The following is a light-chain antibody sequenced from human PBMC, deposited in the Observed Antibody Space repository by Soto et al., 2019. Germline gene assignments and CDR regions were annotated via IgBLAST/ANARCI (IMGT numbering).Light chain of an antibody. Sequence: EIVLTQSPATLSLSPGERATLSCRASQSVSSYFAWYQQKPGQAPRLLIYDASNTATGIPARFSGSGSGTYFTLTISSLEPEDFAVYYFQQRRNWPLTFGQGTRLEIK. CDR2: DAS. V-gene: IGKV3-11*01. J-gene: IGKJ5*01. CDR3: QQRRNWPLT. CDR1: QSVSSY.